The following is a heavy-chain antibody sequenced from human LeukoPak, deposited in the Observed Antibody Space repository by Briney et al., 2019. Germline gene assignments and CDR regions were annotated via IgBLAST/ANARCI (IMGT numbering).Heavy chain of an antibody. CDR1: GVSISSYY. J-gene: IGHJ4*02. CDR2: IHTSGGT. V-gene: IGHV4-4*07. CDR3: ARVVSSWSQLDY. D-gene: IGHD6-13*01. Sequence: SETLSLTCTVSGVSISSYYWSWIRQPAGKGLEWIGRIHTSGGTNYNPSLKSRVSISVDTSKNQFSLKLSSVTAADTGVYYCARVVSSWSQLDYWGQGTLVTVSS.